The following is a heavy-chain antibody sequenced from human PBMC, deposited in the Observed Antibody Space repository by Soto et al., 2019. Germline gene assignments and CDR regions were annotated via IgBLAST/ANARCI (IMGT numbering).Heavy chain of an antibody. CDR2: IYYSGNT. CDR3: AREGNLGRWIQPLDS. Sequence: PSETLSLTCSVSSASLSSSTYYWSWIRQPPGRGPEWIGSIYYSGNTYYKPSLKSRVTISIDTSRNHFSLKLTSVTTADTGVYFCAREGNLGRWIQPLDSWGQGTLVTVSS. CDR1: SASLSSSTYY. V-gene: IGHV4-39*02. D-gene: IGHD2-2*03. J-gene: IGHJ5*01.